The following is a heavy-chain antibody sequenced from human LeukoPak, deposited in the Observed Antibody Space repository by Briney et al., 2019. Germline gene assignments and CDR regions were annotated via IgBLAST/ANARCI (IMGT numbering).Heavy chain of an antibody. J-gene: IGHJ4*02. D-gene: IGHD1-1*01. V-gene: IGHV4-4*02. CDR3: ARENVALLYFDY. CDR1: IGSISSSKW. CDR2: IYLYGTT. Sequence: PSETLSLTCAVSIGSISSSKWWSGARQPPVKGLGGIGEIYLYGTTNYNPSLKSRVTISVDTSKNQFSLKLTSVTAADTAVYYCARENVALLYFDYWGQGTLVTAAS.